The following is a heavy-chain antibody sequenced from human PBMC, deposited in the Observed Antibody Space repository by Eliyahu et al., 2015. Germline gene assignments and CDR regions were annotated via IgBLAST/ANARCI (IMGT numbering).Heavy chain of an antibody. J-gene: IGHJ4*02. V-gene: IGHV6-1*01. CDR1: XXXVSNNDPA. CDR3: ARQTSYFDT. CDR2: TYFRSRWYT. Sequence: QVQLQQSGPGLVKPSQTLSLPCXLSXXXVSNNDPAWVWTRQSPSRGLEWLGRTYFRSRWYTHYALSVRSRIIVNSDTSKNQISLQLNSVTPEDTAVYYCARQTSYFDTWGQGTLVTVSS.